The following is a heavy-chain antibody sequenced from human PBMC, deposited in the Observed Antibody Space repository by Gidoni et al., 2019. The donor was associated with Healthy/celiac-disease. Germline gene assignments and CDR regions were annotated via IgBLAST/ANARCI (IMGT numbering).Heavy chain of an antibody. CDR3: ARSLIVGAISGCWFDP. CDR1: GFIFSNYW. CDR2: INSDGSST. V-gene: IGHV3-74*01. J-gene: IGHJ5*02. D-gene: IGHD1-26*01. Sequence: EVQLVESGGGLVQPGGSLRLSCAASGFIFSNYWMHWVRQAPGKGLVWVSRINSDGSSTSSADSVKGRFTISRDIAKNTLYLQMDSLRAEDTAVYYCARSLIVGAISGCWFDPWGQGTLVTVSS.